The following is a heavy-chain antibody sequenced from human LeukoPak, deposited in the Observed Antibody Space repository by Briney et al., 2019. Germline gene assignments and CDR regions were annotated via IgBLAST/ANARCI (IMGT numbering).Heavy chain of an antibody. D-gene: IGHD5-12*01. CDR2: IYHSGST. CDR3: ARVQGYSGYVD. Sequence: GSLRLSCAASGFTFSSYEMNWVRQAPGKGLEWIGSIYHSGSTYYNPSLKSRVTISVDTSKNQFSLKLSSVTAADTAVYYCARVQGYSGYVDWGQGTLVTVSS. V-gene: IGHV4-38-2*01. CDR1: GFTFSSYE. J-gene: IGHJ4*02.